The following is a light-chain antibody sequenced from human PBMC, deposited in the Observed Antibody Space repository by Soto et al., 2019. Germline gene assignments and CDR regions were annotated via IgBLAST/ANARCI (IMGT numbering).Light chain of an antibody. J-gene: IGKJ1*01. V-gene: IGKV3-15*01. CDR2: GAS. CDR1: QNVLSN. CDR3: QKYISSPRT. Sequence: EITLTQSPGTLSVSPGESATLSCRASQNVLSNLAWYQQKPGQAPRLLIYGASTRATDIPARFSGSGSGTQFTLTIGSLQSEDFAIYYCQKYISSPRTFGQGTKVAIK.